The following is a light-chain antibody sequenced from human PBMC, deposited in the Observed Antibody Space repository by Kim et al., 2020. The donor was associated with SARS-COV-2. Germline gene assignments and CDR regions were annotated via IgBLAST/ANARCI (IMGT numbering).Light chain of an antibody. CDR3: QQYSSSRT. Sequence: EIVLTQSPGTLSLSPGERATLSCRASQSVSSNYLAWYQQKPGQAPRFLIYAASSRATGIPDRFSGSGSGTEFTLTISRLEPEDFAVYYCQQYSSSRTFGQGTNVDIK. CDR2: AAS. J-gene: IGKJ1*01. CDR1: QSVSSNY. V-gene: IGKV3-20*01.